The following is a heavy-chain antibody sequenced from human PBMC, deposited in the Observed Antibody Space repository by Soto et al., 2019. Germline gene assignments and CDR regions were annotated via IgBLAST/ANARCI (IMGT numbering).Heavy chain of an antibody. CDR3: ARERGSPNYYYYGMDV. D-gene: IGHD3-10*01. Sequence: SVKVSCKASGGTFSSYATSWVRQAPGQGLEWMGGIIPIFGTANYAQKFQGRVTITADKSTSTAYMELSSLRSEDTAVYYCARERGSPNYYYYGMDVWGQGTTVTVSS. V-gene: IGHV1-69*06. J-gene: IGHJ6*02. CDR1: GGTFSSYA. CDR2: IIPIFGTA.